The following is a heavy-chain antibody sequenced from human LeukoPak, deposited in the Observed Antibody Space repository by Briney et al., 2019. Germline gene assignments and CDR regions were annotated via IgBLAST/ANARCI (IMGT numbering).Heavy chain of an antibody. V-gene: IGHV3-20*04. CDR1: GFTFSSYA. D-gene: IGHD6-13*01. CDR3: ARVGGSSWYLDY. J-gene: IGHJ4*02. CDR2: INWNGGST. Sequence: GGSLRLSCAASGFTFSSYAMSWVRQAPGKGLEWVSGINWNGGSTGYADSVKGRFTISRDNAKNSLYLQMNSLRAEDTALYYCARVGGSSWYLDYWGQGTLVTVSS.